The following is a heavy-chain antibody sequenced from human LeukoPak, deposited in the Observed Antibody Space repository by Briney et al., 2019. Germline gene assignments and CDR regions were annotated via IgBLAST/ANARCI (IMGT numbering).Heavy chain of an antibody. D-gene: IGHD3-10*01. V-gene: IGHV4-38-2*02. CDR2: IYHSGST. CDR1: GGSISSYY. Sequence: SETLSLTCTVSGGSISSYYWSWIRQPPGKGLEWIGSIYHSGSTYYNPSLKSRVTISVDTSKNQFSLKLSSVTAADTAVYYCARDYITMVQGVDYWGQGTLVTVSS. J-gene: IGHJ4*02. CDR3: ARDYITMVQGVDY.